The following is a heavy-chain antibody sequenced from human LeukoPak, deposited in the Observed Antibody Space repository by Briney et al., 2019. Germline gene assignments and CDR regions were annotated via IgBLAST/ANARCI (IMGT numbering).Heavy chain of an antibody. CDR2: ISYDGSNK. CDR3: AKHAPYVEMATMVKAYYFDS. CDR1: GFTFSSYA. J-gene: IGHJ4*02. V-gene: IGHV3-30*18. D-gene: IGHD5-24*01. Sequence: GGSLRLSCAAPGFTFSSYAMNWVRQAPGKGLEWVAVISYDGSNKYYADSVKGRFTISRDNSKNTLYLQMNSLRADDTAIYYCAKHAPYVEMATMVKAYYFDSWGQGTLVPVSS.